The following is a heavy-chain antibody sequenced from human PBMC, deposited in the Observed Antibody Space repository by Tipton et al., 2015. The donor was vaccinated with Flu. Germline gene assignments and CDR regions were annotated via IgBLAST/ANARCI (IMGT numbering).Heavy chain of an antibody. CDR1: GYSFTSYW. D-gene: IGHD3-22*01. CDR2: IYPGDSDT. Sequence: QSGAEVKKPGESLKISCKGSGYSFTSYWIGWVRQMPGKGLEWMGIIYPGDSDTRYSPSFQGQVTISADKSISTAYLQWSSLKASDTAMYYCARPPYYYDSSGYIYGMDVWGQGTTVTVSS. CDR3: ARPPYYYDSSGYIYGMDV. J-gene: IGHJ6*02. V-gene: IGHV5-51*03.